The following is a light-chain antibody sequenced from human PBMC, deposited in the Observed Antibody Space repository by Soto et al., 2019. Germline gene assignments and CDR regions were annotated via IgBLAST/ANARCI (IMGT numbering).Light chain of an antibody. Sequence: QSAQTQPASVSGCPGQSITMSCGVTSIDINNLVSWYQQHPGKVPKLMIYEVTSRPSGVSNRFAGSKSGNAASLTISGLQAEDEADYYCSSYSTTSSPHVLFGGGTK. J-gene: IGLJ2*01. CDR2: EVT. V-gene: IGLV2-14*02. CDR1: SIDINNL. CDR3: SSYSTTSSPHVL.